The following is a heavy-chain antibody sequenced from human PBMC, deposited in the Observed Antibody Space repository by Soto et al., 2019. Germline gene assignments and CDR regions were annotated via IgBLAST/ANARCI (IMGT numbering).Heavy chain of an antibody. Sequence: SVKVSCKASGGTFSSYAISWVRQAPGQGLEWMGGIIPIFGTANYAQKFQGRVTITADESTSTAYMELSSLRSEDTAVYYCARAKGRDGFLKAPYFDYWGQGTLVTVSS. D-gene: IGHD2-15*01. V-gene: IGHV1-69*13. CDR3: ARAKGRDGFLKAPYFDY. CDR2: IIPIFGTA. CDR1: GGTFSSYA. J-gene: IGHJ4*02.